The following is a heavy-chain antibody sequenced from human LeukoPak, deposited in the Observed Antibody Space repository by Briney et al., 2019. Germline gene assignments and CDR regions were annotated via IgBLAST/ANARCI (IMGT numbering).Heavy chain of an antibody. CDR3: ARGLPQWLVRNWFDP. CDR2: IYYSGST. V-gene: IGHV4-39*07. D-gene: IGHD6-19*01. J-gene: IGHJ5*02. CDR1: DGSMNSNTYY. Sequence: PSETLSLTCSVSDGSMNSNTYYWGWIRQPPGKGLEWIGSIYYSGSTYFNPSLKSRVTISVDTSKNQFSLKLSSVTAADTAVYYCARGLPQWLVRNWFDPWGQGTLVTVSS.